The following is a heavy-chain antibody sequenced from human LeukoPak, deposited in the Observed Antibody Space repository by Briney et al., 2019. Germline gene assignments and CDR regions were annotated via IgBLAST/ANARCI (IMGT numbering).Heavy chain of an antibody. J-gene: IGHJ4*02. CDR2: IRYDGSNK. Sequence: GGSLRLSCAVSGFTFSSYGMHWVRQAPGKGLEWVAFIRYDGSNKFYADSVKGRFTISRDNSKNTLYLQMNSLRAEDTAVYYCARRAGAYSHPYDYWGQGTLVTVSS. V-gene: IGHV3-30*02. D-gene: IGHD4/OR15-4a*01. CDR1: GFTFSSYG. CDR3: ARRAGAYSHPYDY.